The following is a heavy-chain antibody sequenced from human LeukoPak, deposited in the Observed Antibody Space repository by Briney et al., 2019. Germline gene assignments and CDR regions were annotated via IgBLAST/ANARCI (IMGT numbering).Heavy chain of an antibody. J-gene: IGHJ5*02. Sequence: NPSETLSLTCTVSGGSIRSYYWGWIRQPPGKGLEWIGYIHYSESTKYNPSLKSRVTMSVDTSKNQFSLKLSSVTAADTAVYYCARDAGYCSGGSCYDNWFDPWGQGTLVTVSS. CDR3: ARDAGYCSGGSCYDNWFDP. D-gene: IGHD2-15*01. CDR1: GGSIRSYY. V-gene: IGHV4-59*01. CDR2: IHYSEST.